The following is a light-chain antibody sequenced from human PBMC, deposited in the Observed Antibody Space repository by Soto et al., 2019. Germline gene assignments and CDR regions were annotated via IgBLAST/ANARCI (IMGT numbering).Light chain of an antibody. CDR3: QQSYNAPRT. CDR2: AAS. CDR1: QSIANY. V-gene: IGKV1-39*01. Sequence: DIQMTQNPSSLSASVGDRVTITCRASQSIANYLNWYQQKPGKAPKLLIYAASNLRSEVQSRFSGSASGTDFTLTVSSLHPEDCATYYCQQSYNAPRTFGQGTKLEIE. J-gene: IGKJ2*01.